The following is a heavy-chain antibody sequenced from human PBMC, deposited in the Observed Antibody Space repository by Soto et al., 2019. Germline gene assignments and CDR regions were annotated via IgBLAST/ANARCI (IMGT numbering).Heavy chain of an antibody. V-gene: IGHV1-3*01. CDR2: INAGNGNT. CDR3: ARGLNGYLYYFDY. CDR1: GYTFTSYA. D-gene: IGHD5-18*01. J-gene: IGHJ4*02. Sequence: QVQLVQSGAEVKKPGASVKVSCKASGYTFTSYAMHWVRQAPGQRLAWMGWINAGNGNTKYSQKFQGRVTITRDTSASPAYMELSSLRSEDTGVYYCARGLNGYLYYFDYWGQGTLVTVSS.